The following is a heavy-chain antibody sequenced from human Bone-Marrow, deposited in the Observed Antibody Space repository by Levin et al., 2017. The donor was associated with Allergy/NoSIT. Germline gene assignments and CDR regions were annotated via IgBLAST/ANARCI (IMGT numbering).Heavy chain of an antibody. Sequence: SETLSLTCSVSGDSVSSGSRYWSWLRQHPGKGLEWIGFVHYSGNSYYNPSLQSRVDMLVDTSKNKYSLELRSVTAADTAIYCCARDESATRGTVWFDPWGQGILVTVSS. D-gene: IGHD3-16*01. CDR2: VHYSGNS. CDR3: ARDESATRGTVWFDP. J-gene: IGHJ5*02. V-gene: IGHV4-31*03. CDR1: GDSVSSGSRY.